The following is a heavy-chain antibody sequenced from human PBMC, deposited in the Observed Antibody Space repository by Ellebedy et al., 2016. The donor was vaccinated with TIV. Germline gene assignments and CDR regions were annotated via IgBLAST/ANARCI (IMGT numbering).Heavy chain of an antibody. D-gene: IGHD1-26*01. Sequence: GESLKISXAASGFTLGNNYMSWVRQAPGKGLEWVSLFYSRADTAYPDSVKGRFTISRDSSKNTLYLQMNSLRAEDTAVYYCAPRAIRAPNWGQGTLVTVSS. CDR1: GFTLGNNY. J-gene: IGHJ4*02. CDR2: FYSRADT. CDR3: APRAIRAPN. V-gene: IGHV3-53*01.